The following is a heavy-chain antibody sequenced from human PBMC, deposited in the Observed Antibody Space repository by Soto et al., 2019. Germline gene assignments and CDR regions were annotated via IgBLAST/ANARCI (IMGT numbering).Heavy chain of an antibody. CDR2: IYWNDDK. CDR3: AKSGSSGWYGWFDP. V-gene: IGHV2-5*01. D-gene: IGHD6-19*01. CDR1: GLSLRTSGVG. J-gene: IGHJ5*02. Sequence: QITLKESGPTLVNPTQTLTLTCIVSGLSLRTSGVGGGWIRQPPGKALEWLGFIYWNDDKGYSPSLKSRLTITEDTSKNLLVLTMTKMDPVATATYYCAKSGSSGWYGWFDPWGQGTLVTVSS.